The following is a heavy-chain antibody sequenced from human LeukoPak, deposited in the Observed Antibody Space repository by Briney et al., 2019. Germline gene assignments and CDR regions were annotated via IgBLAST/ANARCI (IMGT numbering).Heavy chain of an antibody. CDR3: AREEASSWINFDY. J-gene: IGHJ4*02. D-gene: IGHD6-13*01. V-gene: IGHV1-18*01. Sequence: KFQGRVTITRDTSTSTAYMELRSLRSDDTAVYYCAREEASSWINFDYWGQGTLVTVSS.